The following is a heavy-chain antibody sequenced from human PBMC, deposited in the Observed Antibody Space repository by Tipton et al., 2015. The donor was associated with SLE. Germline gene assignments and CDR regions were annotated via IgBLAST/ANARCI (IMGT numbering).Heavy chain of an antibody. D-gene: IGHD6-13*01. Sequence: TLSLTCAVYGGSFRGYYWSWLRPPPGEGLEWIGEIDHSGRTDYNPSLKSRVTLSVDTSNNQFSLKFTSMTAADTAVYYCARVQQLEYFDYWGQGTLVTVSS. CDR1: GGSFRGYY. J-gene: IGHJ4*02. V-gene: IGHV4-34*01. CDR2: IDHSGRT. CDR3: ARVQQLEYFDY.